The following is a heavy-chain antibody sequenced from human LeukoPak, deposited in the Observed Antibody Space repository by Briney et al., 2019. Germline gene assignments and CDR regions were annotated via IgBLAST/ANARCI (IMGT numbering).Heavy chain of an antibody. CDR1: GFTFSSYA. Sequence: GWSLRLSCAASGFTFSSYAMHWVRQAPGKGLEWVAVISYDGSNKYYADSVKGRFTISRDNSKNTLYLQMNSLRAEDTAVYYCAREGVYSSGWSAYYYDSSGYGHLDYWGQGTLVTVSS. D-gene: IGHD3-22*01. J-gene: IGHJ4*02. CDR3: AREGVYSSGWSAYYYDSSGYGHLDY. CDR2: ISYDGSNK. V-gene: IGHV3-30*04.